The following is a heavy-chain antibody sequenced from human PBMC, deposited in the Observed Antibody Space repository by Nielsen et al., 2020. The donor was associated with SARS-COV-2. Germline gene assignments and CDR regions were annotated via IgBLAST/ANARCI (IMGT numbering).Heavy chain of an antibody. Sequence: SQTLSLTCAISGDSVSSNSAAWNWIRQSPSRGLEWLGRTYYRSKWYNDYAVSVKSRITINPDTSKNQFSLQLNSVTPEDTAVHYCARSGEQTDYYYYGMDVWGQGTTVTVSS. V-gene: IGHV6-1*01. CDR3: ARSGEQTDYYYYGMDV. D-gene: IGHD3-16*01. CDR2: TYYRSKWYN. CDR1: GDSVSSNSAA. J-gene: IGHJ6*02.